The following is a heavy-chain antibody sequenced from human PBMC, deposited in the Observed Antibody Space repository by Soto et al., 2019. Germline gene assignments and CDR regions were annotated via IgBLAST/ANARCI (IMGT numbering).Heavy chain of an antibody. Sequence: GASVKVSCKASGGAFTDYIFDWVRQAPGQGLEWMGGIIPMFGTPKYAQKFQHRVTISADVSTGTAYMELTRLRFDDTAVYYCAGGRDQPPVGLYFESRGEGTRVTVSS. CDR2: IIPMFGTP. V-gene: IGHV1-69*13. D-gene: IGHD1-26*01. CDR3: AGGRDQPPVGLYFES. CDR1: GGAFTDYI. J-gene: IGHJ4*02.